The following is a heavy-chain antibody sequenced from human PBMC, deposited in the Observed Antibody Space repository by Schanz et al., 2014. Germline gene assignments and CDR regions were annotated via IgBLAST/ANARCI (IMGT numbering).Heavy chain of an antibody. J-gene: IGHJ5*02. CDR1: GYTFTDYH. D-gene: IGHD3-10*01. CDR3: ARERTVIRGLSGWFDP. V-gene: IGHV1-2*06. Sequence: QVQLVQSGAEVKKPGASVKVSCKSSGYTFTDYHIHWVRQAPGQGLEYMGRINPNSGGTNFAQKFQGRVTMTRDTSISTVYMELSRLRSDDTAVYYCARERTVIRGLSGWFDPWGQGTLVTVSS. CDR2: INPNSGGT.